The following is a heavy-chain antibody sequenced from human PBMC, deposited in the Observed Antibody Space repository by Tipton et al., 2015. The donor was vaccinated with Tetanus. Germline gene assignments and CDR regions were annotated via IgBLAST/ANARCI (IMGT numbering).Heavy chain of an antibody. CDR3: ARARSSSWHTFDY. J-gene: IGHJ4*02. D-gene: IGHD6-13*01. CDR1: GFKFRNYA. Sequence: QLVQSGGGVVQPGRSLRLSCAASGFKFRNYAMHWVRQAPGKGLEWVAVIASDGSKEYYADSVKGRFTISRDTPKNMLYLQMNGLRGEDTAVYYCARARSSSWHTFDYWGQGTLVTVSS. V-gene: IGHV3-30-3*01. CDR2: IASDGSKE.